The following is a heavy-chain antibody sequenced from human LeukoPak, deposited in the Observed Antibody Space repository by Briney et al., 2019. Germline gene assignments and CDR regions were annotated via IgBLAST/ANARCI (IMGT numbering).Heavy chain of an antibody. CDR1: GGSFSGYY. J-gene: IGHJ4*02. V-gene: IGHV4-34*01. D-gene: IGHD2-15*01. CDR2: INHSGST. CDR3: ARGVVPEYYFDY. Sequence: SETLSLTCPVYGGSFSGYYWSWIRQPPGKGLEWIGEINHSGSTNYNPSLKSRVTISVDTSKNQFSLKLSSVTAADTAVYYCARGVVPEYYFDYWGQGTLVTVSS.